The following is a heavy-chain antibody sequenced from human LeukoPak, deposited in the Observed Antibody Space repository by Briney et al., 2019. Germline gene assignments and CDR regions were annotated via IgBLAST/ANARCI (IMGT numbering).Heavy chain of an antibody. CDR1: GFTFSSYS. D-gene: IGHD3-10*01. Sequence: GGSLRLSCAASGFTFSSYSMNWVRQAPGKGLEWVSYISSSSSTIYYADSVKGRFTISRDNAKNSLYLQMNSLRAEDTAVYYCARLEEKALLWFGEHMDYWGQGTLVTVSS. CDR3: ARLEEKALLWFGEHMDY. CDR2: ISSSSSTI. V-gene: IGHV3-48*04. J-gene: IGHJ4*02.